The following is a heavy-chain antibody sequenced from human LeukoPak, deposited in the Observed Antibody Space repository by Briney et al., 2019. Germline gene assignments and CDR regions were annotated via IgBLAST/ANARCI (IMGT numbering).Heavy chain of an antibody. CDR3: ARHGSAFLTLVY. CDR2: FFYGANT. V-gene: IGHV4-39*01. CDR1: GGALSSSTFY. Sequence: ASETLSLTCTVSGGALSSSTFYWGWIRQPPGKGLEWIGTFFYGANTYYNPSLKSRVTISVDTSKNQFSLKVNSVTAADTAVYYCARHGSAFLTLVYWGQGTLVTVSS. J-gene: IGHJ4*02. D-gene: IGHD2/OR15-2a*01.